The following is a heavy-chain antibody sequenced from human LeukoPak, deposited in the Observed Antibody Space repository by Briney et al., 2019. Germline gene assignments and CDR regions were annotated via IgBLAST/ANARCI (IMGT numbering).Heavy chain of an antibody. D-gene: IGHD5-24*01. J-gene: IGHJ4*02. V-gene: IGHV1-18*01. CDR2: ISGYNGNT. CDR1: GYTLTSYG. CDR3: ARVEMASDFDY. Sequence: ASVKVSCKASGYTLTSYGISWVRQAPGQGLEWMGWISGYNGNTNYAQKLQGRVTMSTDTSTSTAYMELRSLRSDDTAVYYCARVEMASDFDYWGQGTLVTVSS.